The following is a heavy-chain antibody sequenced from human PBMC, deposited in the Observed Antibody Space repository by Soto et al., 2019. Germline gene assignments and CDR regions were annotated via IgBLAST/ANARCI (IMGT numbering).Heavy chain of an antibody. Sequence: EVPLLESGGGFVQPGASLRLSCAAFGFTFSLSAMSWVRQAPGRGLEWVSSISGGGGSTEYADSVKGRFTISRDNAKDTVHLQMNSLRAEDTAVYYFAKGPEYDILTGCDYWGQGALVTVSS. CDR2: ISGGGGST. V-gene: IGHV3-23*01. CDR1: GFTFSLSA. D-gene: IGHD3-9*01. J-gene: IGHJ4*02. CDR3: AKGPEYDILTGCDY.